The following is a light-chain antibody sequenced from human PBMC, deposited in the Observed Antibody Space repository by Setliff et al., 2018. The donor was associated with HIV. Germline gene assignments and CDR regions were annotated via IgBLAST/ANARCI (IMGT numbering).Light chain of an antibody. J-gene: IGLJ1*01. V-gene: IGLV2-11*01. CDR3: SSYAGSYTYV. CDR1: SSDIGGYNY. Sequence: QSALTQPRSVSGSPGQSVTISCTGTSSDIGGYNYVSWYQQHPGKAPKLIIYDVTKRPSGVPDRFSGSKSGNTASLTISGLQAEDEADYYCSSYAGSYTYVFGSGTRSPS. CDR2: DVT.